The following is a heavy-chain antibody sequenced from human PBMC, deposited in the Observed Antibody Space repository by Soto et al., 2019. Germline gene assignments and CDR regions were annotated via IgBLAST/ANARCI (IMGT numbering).Heavy chain of an antibody. Sequence: QVQLVESGGGVVQPGRSLRLSCAASGFTFSSYGMHWVRQAPGKGLEWVAVISYDGSNKYYADSVKGRCTISRDNSKNTLYLQKNSMGAEDTAVDDYARDVLVGATTWLVAYYYYYGMDGWGQGTTVTVSS. J-gene: IGHJ6*02. CDR3: ARDVLVGATTWLVAYYYYYGMDG. V-gene: IGHV3-30*03. CDR1: GFTFSSYG. D-gene: IGHD1-26*01. CDR2: ISYDGSNK.